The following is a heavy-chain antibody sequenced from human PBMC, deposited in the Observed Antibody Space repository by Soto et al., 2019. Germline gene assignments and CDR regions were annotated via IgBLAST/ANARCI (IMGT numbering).Heavy chain of an antibody. CDR1: GFTFSSYA. J-gene: IGHJ5*02. CDR2: ISYDGSNK. D-gene: IGHD1-26*01. CDR3: ARDGNNWFDP. Sequence: QVQLVESGGGVVQPGRSLRLSCAASGFTFSSYAMHWVRQAPGKGLEWVAVISYDGSNKYYADSVKGRFTISRDNSKNTLYLQMNSLRAEDTAVYYCARDGNNWFDPWGQGTLVTVSS. V-gene: IGHV3-30-3*01.